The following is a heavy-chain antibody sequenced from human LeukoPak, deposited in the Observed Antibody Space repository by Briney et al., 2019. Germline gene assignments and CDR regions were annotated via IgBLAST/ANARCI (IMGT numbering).Heavy chain of an antibody. Sequence: GGSLRLSCAASGFTFSSYAMSWVRQAPGKGLEWVSGINGRVETTVYAASVEGRFTISRDNSKNTLYLQLNSLRVEDTAVYFCAKDQGSGHGSYTWGTFDYWGLGSLVTVFS. CDR1: GFTFSSYA. D-gene: IGHD3-3*01. CDR3: AKDQGSGHGSYTWGTFDY. V-gene: IGHV3-23*01. J-gene: IGHJ4*01. CDR2: INGRVETT.